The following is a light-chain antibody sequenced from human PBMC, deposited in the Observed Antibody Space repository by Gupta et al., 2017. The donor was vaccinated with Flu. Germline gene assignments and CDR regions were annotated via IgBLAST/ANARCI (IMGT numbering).Light chain of an antibody. J-gene: IGLJ2*01. CDR2: EVT. Sequence: QSALIQPPSASGSPGQSVSISCTGTNSDIGGYNYVFWYQQHPGKDPKHIIFEVTKRPSGVPDRFSGSKSGNTDSLTVSGLQAEDEADYYYSSLVGGNEPNVVFGGGTKMT. CDR3: SSLVGGNEPNVV. CDR1: NSDIGGYNY. V-gene: IGLV2-8*01.